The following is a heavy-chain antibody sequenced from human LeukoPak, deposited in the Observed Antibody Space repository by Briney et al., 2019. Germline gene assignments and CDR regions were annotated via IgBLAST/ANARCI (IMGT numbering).Heavy chain of an antibody. Sequence: PGGSLRLSCAASGFTFSSYGMHWVRQAPGKGLEWVGRIKSKTDGGTTDYAAPVKGRFTISRDDSKNTLYLQMNSLKTEDTAVYYCTTGLYCGGDCYPDYFDYWGQGTLVTVSS. V-gene: IGHV3-15*01. CDR1: GFTFSSYG. CDR3: TTGLYCGGDCYPDYFDY. J-gene: IGHJ4*02. D-gene: IGHD2-21*02. CDR2: IKSKTDGGTT.